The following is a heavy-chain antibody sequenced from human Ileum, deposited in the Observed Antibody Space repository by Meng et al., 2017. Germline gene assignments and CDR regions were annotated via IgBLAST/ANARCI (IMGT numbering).Heavy chain of an antibody. CDR1: GASVSSKDAT. CDR3: ARLVGNSWLPD. V-gene: IGHV6-1*01. D-gene: IGHD3-9*01. CDR2: TFYRAKWIS. Sequence: QVHLQQSGPGLGKPPQTLSLTCAIAGASVSSKDATWNWIRQSPSRGLEWLGRTFYRAKWISDYAVSLESRITINPDTSKNHFTLQLNSVSPEDTAIYYCARLVGNSWLPDWGQGTLVTVSS. J-gene: IGHJ4*02.